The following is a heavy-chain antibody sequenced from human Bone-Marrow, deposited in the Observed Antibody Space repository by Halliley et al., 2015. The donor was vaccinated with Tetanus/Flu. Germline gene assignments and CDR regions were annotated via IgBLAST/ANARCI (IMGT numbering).Heavy chain of an antibody. J-gene: IGHJ4*02. V-gene: IGHV3-23*01. Sequence: GLEWVSAISAAGNPNSAGVVGGRFTISRDNSKSTLYLQLNSLRAEDTAVYYCARGCNGPCYFDSWGQGTLVTVSS. CDR2: ISAAGNP. CDR3: ARGCNGPCYFDS. D-gene: IGHD2-8*01.